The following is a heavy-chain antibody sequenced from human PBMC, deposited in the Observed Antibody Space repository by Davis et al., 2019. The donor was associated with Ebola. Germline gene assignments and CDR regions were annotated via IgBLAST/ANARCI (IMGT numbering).Heavy chain of an antibody. V-gene: IGHV5-51*01. CDR1: GYSFANDW. CDR3: ARMGKSYYDSLWDY. CDR2: LYPGASNT. Sequence: GESLKISCKASGYSFANDWIGWVRQMPGKGLEWIGILYPGASNTKYSPSFRGQVTISADKSFSTAYLQWSGLKASDTAMYYCARMGKSYYDSLWDYWGQGTLVTVSS. J-gene: IGHJ4*02. D-gene: IGHD3-10*01.